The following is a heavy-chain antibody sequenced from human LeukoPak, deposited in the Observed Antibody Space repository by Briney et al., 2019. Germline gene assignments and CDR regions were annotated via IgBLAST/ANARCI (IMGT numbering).Heavy chain of an antibody. Sequence: GRSLRLSCAASGFTFSSYAMHWVRQAPGKGLEWVAVISYDGSNKYYADSVKGRFTISRDNSKNTLYLQMNSLRAEDTAVYYCASDGYSSGWYDYWGQGTLVTVSS. D-gene: IGHD6-19*01. J-gene: IGHJ4*02. V-gene: IGHV3-30-3*01. CDR3: ASDGYSSGWYDY. CDR1: GFTFSSYA. CDR2: ISYDGSNK.